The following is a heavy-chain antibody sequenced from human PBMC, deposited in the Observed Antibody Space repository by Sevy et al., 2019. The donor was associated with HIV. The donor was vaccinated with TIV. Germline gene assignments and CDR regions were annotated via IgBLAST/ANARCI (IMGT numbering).Heavy chain of an antibody. Sequence: GGSLRLSCAASGFTFSSYAMHWVRQAPGKGLEWVAVISYDGSNKYYADSVKGRFTISRDNSKNTLYLQMNSLRAEDTAGYYCARAEDTAMEIDYWGQGTLVTVSS. V-gene: IGHV3-30-3*01. CDR3: ARAEDTAMEIDY. J-gene: IGHJ4*02. D-gene: IGHD5-18*01. CDR1: GFTFSSYA. CDR2: ISYDGSNK.